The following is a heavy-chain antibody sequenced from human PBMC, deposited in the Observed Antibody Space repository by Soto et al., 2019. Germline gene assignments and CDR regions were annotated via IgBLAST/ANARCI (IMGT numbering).Heavy chain of an antibody. D-gene: IGHD6-6*01. CDR3: AREWRLEYSSPNFDP. CDR2: IYTSGST. CDR1: GGSISSYY. J-gene: IGHJ5*02. Sequence: SPTLSLTCTVSGGSISSYYWSWIRQPAGKGLEWIGRIYTSGSTNYNPSLKSRVTMSVDTSKNQFSLKLSSVTAADTAVYYCAREWRLEYSSPNFDPWGQGTLVTASS. V-gene: IGHV4-4*07.